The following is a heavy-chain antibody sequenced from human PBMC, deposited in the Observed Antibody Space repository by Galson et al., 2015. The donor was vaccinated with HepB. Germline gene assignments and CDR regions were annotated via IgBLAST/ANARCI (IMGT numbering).Heavy chain of an antibody. CDR1: GYTLTELS. V-gene: IGHV1-24*01. Sequence: SVKVSCKVSGYTLTELSMHWVRQAPGKGLEWMGGFDPEDGETIYAQKFQGRVTMTEDTSTDTAYMELSSLRSEDTAVYYCATGVGYSYGSWFDPWGQGTLVTVSS. CDR3: ATGVGYSYGSWFDP. J-gene: IGHJ5*02. CDR2: FDPEDGET. D-gene: IGHD5-18*01.